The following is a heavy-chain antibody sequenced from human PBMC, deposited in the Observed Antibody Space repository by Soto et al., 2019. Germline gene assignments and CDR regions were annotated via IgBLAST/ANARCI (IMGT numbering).Heavy chain of an antibody. J-gene: IGHJ4*02. V-gene: IGHV3-23*01. CDR1: GFTFSSYA. D-gene: IGHD3-22*01. Sequence: GGSLRLSCAASGFTFSSYAMSWVRQAPGKGLEWVSAISGSGGSTYYADSVKGRFTISRDNSKNTLYLQMNSLRAEDTAVYYCAKTAHPAYYYDSNSYYFDYWGQGTLVTVSS. CDR3: AKTAHPAYYYDSNSYYFDY. CDR2: ISGSGGST.